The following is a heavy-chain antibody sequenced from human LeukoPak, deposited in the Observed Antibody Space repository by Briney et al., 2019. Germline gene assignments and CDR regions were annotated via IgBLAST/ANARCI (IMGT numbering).Heavy chain of an antibody. Sequence: PGGSLRLSCAASGFTFSSYGMHWVRQAPGKGLEWVAFIRYDGSNKYYADSVKGRFTISRDNSKNTVYLQMNSLRPEDTAVYYCARDSYIVVVPAANSHYYYYGMDVWGQGTTVTVSS. D-gene: IGHD2-2*01. CDR1: GFTFSSYG. J-gene: IGHJ6*02. CDR3: ARDSYIVVVPAANSHYYYYGMDV. V-gene: IGHV3-30*02. CDR2: IRYDGSNK.